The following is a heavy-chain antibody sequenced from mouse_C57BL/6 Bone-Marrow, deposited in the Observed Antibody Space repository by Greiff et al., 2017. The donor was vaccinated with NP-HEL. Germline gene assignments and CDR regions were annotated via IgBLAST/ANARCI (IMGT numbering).Heavy chain of an antibody. J-gene: IGHJ1*03. V-gene: IGHV5-6*01. Sequence: EVKLVESGGDLVKPGGSLKLSCAASGFTFSSYGMSWVRQTPDKRLEWVANISSGGSYTYYPDSVKGRFTISRDNAKNTLYLQMSSLKSEDTAMYYCARHTYYYGSFYWYFDVWGTGTTVTVSS. D-gene: IGHD1-1*01. CDR1: GFTFSSYG. CDR3: ARHTYYYGSFYWYFDV. CDR2: ISSGGSYT.